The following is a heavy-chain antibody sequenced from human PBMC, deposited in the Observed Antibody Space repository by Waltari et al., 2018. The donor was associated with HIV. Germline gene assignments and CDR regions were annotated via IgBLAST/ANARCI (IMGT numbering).Heavy chain of an antibody. V-gene: IGHV4-34*02. CDR3: ARGLRKGYIGSGNYYHYFDY. CDR1: GGSFSGNY. CDR2: INHSGGI. Sequence: QVQLQQWGAELLKPSETLSLTCAVYGGSFSGNYWSWIRQPPGRGLEWIGEINHSGGINFNPSLKSRVTISVDASKNQFSLKMNSVTVADTAVYYCARGLRKGYIGSGNYYHYFDYWGQGTLVTVSS. J-gene: IGHJ4*02. D-gene: IGHD3-10*01.